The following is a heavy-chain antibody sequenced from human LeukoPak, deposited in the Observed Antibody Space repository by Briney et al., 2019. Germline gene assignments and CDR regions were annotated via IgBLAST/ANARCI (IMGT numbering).Heavy chain of an antibody. CDR3: ATGGGSGRYGFPFDC. Sequence: PGGSLRLSCAASGFTFSSYAMNWVRQAPGKGLEWVANMEQDGREKYYVDSVKGRFTVSRDNAKNSLYLQMNSLRAEDTAVYYCATGGGSGRYGFPFDCWGQGTLVTVSS. CDR1: GFTFSSYA. CDR2: MEQDGREK. V-gene: IGHV3-7*01. D-gene: IGHD6-19*01. J-gene: IGHJ4*02.